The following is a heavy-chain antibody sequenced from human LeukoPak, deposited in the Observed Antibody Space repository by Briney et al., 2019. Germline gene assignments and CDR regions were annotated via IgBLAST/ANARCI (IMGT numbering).Heavy chain of an antibody. CDR3: ASSKYYYGSGSYWPYYYYYMDV. Sequence: SETLSLTCTVSGGSISSYYWSWIRQPPGKGLEWIGYIYYSGSTNYNPSLKSRVTISVDTSKNQFSLKLSSVTAADTAVYYCASSKYYYGSGSYWPYYYYYMDVWGKGTTVTISS. CDR1: GGSISSYY. J-gene: IGHJ6*03. V-gene: IGHV4-59*01. D-gene: IGHD3-10*01. CDR2: IYYSGST.